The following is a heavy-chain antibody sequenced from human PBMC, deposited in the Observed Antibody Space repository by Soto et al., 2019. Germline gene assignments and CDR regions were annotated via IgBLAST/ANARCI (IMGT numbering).Heavy chain of an antibody. J-gene: IGHJ6*03. V-gene: IGHV4-34*01. CDR1: GGSFSGYY. D-gene: IGHD2-2*01. CDR3: ASSPIVVVPAAMLYYYYMDV. Sequence: SETLSLTCTVYGGSFSGYYWSWIRQPPGKGLEWIGDINRSGSTNYNPSLKSRVTISVDTSKNQFSLKLSSVTAADTAVYYCASSPIVVVPAAMLYYYYMDVWGKGTTVTVSS. CDR2: INRSGST.